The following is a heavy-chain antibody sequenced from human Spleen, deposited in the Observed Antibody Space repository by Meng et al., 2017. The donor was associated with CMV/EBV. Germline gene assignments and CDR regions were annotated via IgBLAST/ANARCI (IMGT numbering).Heavy chain of an antibody. Sequence: GESLKISCAASGFTVETNYMSWVRQAPGKGLEWVSDIYSAGNTYYADSVKGRFTISRDNFKNTLYLQMNSLRAEDTAVYYCAKDWSRYCSSASCYRPWFDPWGQGTLVTVSS. D-gene: IGHD2-2*01. V-gene: IGHV3-53*01. CDR3: AKDWSRYCSSASCYRPWFDP. CDR2: IYSAGNT. CDR1: GFTVETNY. J-gene: IGHJ5*02.